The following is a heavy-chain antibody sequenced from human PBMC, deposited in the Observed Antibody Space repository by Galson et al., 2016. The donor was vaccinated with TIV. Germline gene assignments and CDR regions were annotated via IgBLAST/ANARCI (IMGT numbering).Heavy chain of an antibody. CDR2: IYWDDDK. CDR1: GFSLNTRGVG. CDR3: AHANLQWLIQAFDF. Sequence: PALVKPTQTLTLTCTFSGFSLNTRGVGVGWIRQPPGKALEWLALIYWDDDKRYSPSLKNRLTITKDTSKNQVVLTMINMDPVDTATYYCAHANLQWLIQAFDFWGQGTLVTVSS. J-gene: IGHJ4*02. V-gene: IGHV2-5*02. D-gene: IGHD6-19*01.